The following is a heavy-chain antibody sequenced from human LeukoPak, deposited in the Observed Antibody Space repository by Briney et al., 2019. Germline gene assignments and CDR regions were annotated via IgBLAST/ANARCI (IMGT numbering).Heavy chain of an antibody. CDR1: GFTFSSYA. Sequence: SGRSLRLSWAASGFTFSSYAMHWVRQAPGKGLEWVAVISYDGSNKYYADSVKGRFTISRDNSKNTLYLQMNSLRAEDTAVYYCAREMKAARPHYWGQGTLVTVSS. V-gene: IGHV3-30-3*01. CDR3: AREMKAARPHY. D-gene: IGHD6-6*01. J-gene: IGHJ4*02. CDR2: ISYDGSNK.